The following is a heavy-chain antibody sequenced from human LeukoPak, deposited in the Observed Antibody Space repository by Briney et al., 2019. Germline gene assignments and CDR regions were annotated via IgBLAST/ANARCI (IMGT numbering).Heavy chain of an antibody. Sequence: PGGSLRLSCAASGFTLSSSAMSWVRQAPGKGLEWVSVMTEGGATYYADSVRGRFTISRDNSKNMLYLQMNSLRAEDTAVYYCAKLLLDWGKGALVTVSS. CDR2: MTEGGAT. V-gene: IGHV3-23*01. D-gene: IGHD3-22*01. CDR3: AKLLLD. CDR1: GFTLSSSA. J-gene: IGHJ4*02.